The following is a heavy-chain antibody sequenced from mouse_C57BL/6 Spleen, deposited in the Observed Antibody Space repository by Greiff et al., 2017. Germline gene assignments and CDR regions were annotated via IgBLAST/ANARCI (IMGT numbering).Heavy chain of an antibody. CDR1: GYTFSSYG. D-gene: IGHD2-4*01. Sequence: EVKLVESGGDLVKPGGSLKLSCAASGYTFSSYGMSWVRQTPDKRLEWVATISRGGSYTYYPDSVKGRFTISRDNAKNTLYLQRSSLKSEDTAMYYGARHDYDYGAWFAYWGQGTLVTVSA. V-gene: IGHV5-6*01. CDR3: ARHDYDYGAWFAY. CDR2: ISRGGSYT. J-gene: IGHJ3*01.